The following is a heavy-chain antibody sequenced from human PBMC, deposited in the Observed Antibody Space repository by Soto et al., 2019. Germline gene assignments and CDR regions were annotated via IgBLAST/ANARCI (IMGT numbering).Heavy chain of an antibody. V-gene: IGHV3-30-3*01. Sequence: PGGSLRLSCAASGGTCISYALRWVRQATGKGLDWVAVISSDVNYKYYADSVKGRFTISRENAMNSLYLQMNSLRAEDTAIYYCARAYSSSSGKNAFDFWGQGTMVTVSS. CDR2: ISSDVNYK. CDR3: ARAYSSSSGKNAFDF. D-gene: IGHD6-13*01. CDR1: GGTCISYA. J-gene: IGHJ3*01.